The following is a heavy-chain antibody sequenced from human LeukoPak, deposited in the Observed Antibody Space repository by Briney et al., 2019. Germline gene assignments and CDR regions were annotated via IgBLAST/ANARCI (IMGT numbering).Heavy chain of an antibody. V-gene: IGHV1-8*03. CDR2: MNPNSGNT. J-gene: IGHJ4*02. D-gene: IGHD2-15*01. CDR1: GYTFTSYD. CDR3: ARGSGGSWMDFDY. Sequence: GASVKVSCKASGYTFTSYDINWVRQATGQGLEWMGWMNPNSGNTGYAQKFQGRVTITRDTSASTAYMELSSLRSEDTAVYYCARGSGGSWMDFDYWGQGTLVTVSS.